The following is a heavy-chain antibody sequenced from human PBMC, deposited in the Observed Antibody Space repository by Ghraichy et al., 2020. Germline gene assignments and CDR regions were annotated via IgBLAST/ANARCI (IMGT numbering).Heavy chain of an antibody. V-gene: IGHV4-59*01. CDR1: GGSISSYY. D-gene: IGHD3-10*01. Sequence: SQTLSLTCTVSGGSISSYYWSWIRQPPGKGLEWIGYIYYSGSTNYNPSLKSRVTISVDTSKNQFSLKLSSVTAADTAVYYCARDGARDGFGWFDPWGQGTLVTVSS. CDR2: IYYSGST. CDR3: ARDGARDGFGWFDP. J-gene: IGHJ5*02.